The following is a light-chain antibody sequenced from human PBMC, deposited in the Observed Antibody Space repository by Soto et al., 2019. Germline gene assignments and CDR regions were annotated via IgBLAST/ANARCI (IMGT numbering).Light chain of an antibody. V-gene: IGLV2-23*03. J-gene: IGLJ2*01. CDR1: SSDVGGYNL. CDR3: CSYAGSSTFVV. Sequence: QSALTQPRSVSGSPGQSVTISCTGTSSDVGGYNLVSWYQQHPGKAPKLMIYEGSKRPSGVSNRFSGSKSGNTASLTISGLQAEDEADYYCCSYAGSSTFVVFGGGTKVTVL. CDR2: EGS.